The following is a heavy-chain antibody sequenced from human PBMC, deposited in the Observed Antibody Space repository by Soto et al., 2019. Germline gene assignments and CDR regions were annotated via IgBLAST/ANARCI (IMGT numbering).Heavy chain of an antibody. CDR1: GYIYTTYW. CDR3: ARPIDYSSSSTGFDY. V-gene: IGHV5-51*01. Sequence: GESLKISRNGSGYIYTTYWIAWVRQKPGKGLELMGIIYPGDSVTRYSPSFQGQVTISADKSISTAYLQWSSLEASDTAMYYCARPIDYSSSSTGFDYWGQGTLVTVSS. CDR2: IYPGDSVT. D-gene: IGHD6-6*01. J-gene: IGHJ4*02.